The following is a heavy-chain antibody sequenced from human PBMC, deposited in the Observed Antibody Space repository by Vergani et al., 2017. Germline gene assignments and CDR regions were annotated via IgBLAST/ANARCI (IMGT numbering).Heavy chain of an antibody. D-gene: IGHD3-10*01. Sequence: QVTLRESGPALVKPTQTLTLPCTFSGFSLSTSGMCVSWIRQPPGKALEWLALIDWDDDKYYSTSLKTRLTISKDTSKNQVVLTMTNMDPVDTATYYCARTGYYGSGSRTFDYWGQGTLVTVSS. J-gene: IGHJ4*02. CDR2: IDWDDDK. V-gene: IGHV2-70*01. CDR3: ARTGYYGSGSRTFDY. CDR1: GFSLSTSGMC.